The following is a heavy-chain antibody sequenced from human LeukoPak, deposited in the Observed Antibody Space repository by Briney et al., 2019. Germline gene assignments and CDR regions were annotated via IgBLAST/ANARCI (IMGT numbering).Heavy chain of an antibody. CDR1: SGSLSGYY. V-gene: IGHV4-34*01. CDR2: INHSGST. J-gene: IGHJ6*03. CDR3: ASGAYSYYYMDV. Sequence: SETLSLTCAVYSGSLSGYYWSWIRQPPGKGLEWIGEINHSGSTNYNPSLKSRVTISVDTSKNQFSLKLSSVTAADTAVYYCASGAYSYYYMDVWGKGTTVTISS. D-gene: IGHD1-26*01.